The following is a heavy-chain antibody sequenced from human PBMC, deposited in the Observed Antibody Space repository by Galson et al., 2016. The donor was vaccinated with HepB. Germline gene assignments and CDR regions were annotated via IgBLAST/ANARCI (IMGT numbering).Heavy chain of an antibody. Sequence: SVKVSCKASGGTFSSYAISWVRQAPGQGLEWMGGIIPIFDIANYAHKFRGRVSITADESTKTAYMELSSLRSNDTAVYYCARDRFGSNDYGGRFDRWGQGTLVTV. D-gene: IGHD4-23*01. CDR3: ARDRFGSNDYGGRFDR. V-gene: IGHV1-69*13. CDR1: GGTFSSYA. CDR2: IIPIFDIA. J-gene: IGHJ4*02.